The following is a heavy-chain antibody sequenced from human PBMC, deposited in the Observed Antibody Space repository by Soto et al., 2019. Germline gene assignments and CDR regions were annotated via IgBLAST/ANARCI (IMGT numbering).Heavy chain of an antibody. CDR3: TRGGIDVVVPAAQGFFYYGMDV. CDR1: GFVFGDYA. D-gene: IGHD2-2*01. CDR2: IRSETFGGTA. J-gene: IGHJ6*02. V-gene: IGHV3-49*04. Sequence: HPGGSLRLSCITSGFVFGDYAMIWVRQAPGKGLEWVAFIRSETFGGTADYAASVKGRFTVSRDDSKRITYLQMSSLKSEDTAVYFCTRGGIDVVVPAAQGFFYYGMDVWGQGTTVTVSS.